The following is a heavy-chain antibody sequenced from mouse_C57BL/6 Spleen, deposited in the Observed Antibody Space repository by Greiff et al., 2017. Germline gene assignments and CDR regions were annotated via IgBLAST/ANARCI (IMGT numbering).Heavy chain of an antibody. V-gene: IGHV3-1*01. CDR1: GYSITSGYD. CDR2: ISYSGST. Sequence: VQLKQSGPGMVKPSQSLSLTCTVTGYSITSGYDWHWIRHFPGNKLEWMGYISYSGSTNYNPSLKSRISITHDTSKNHFFLKLNSVTTEDTATYYCARGDDYFWFAYWGQGTLVTVSA. D-gene: IGHD2-4*01. CDR3: ARGDDYFWFAY. J-gene: IGHJ3*01.